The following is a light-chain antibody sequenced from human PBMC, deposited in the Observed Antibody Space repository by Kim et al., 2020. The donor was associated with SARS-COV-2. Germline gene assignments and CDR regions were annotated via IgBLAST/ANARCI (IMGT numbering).Light chain of an antibody. CDR2: DIT. CDR3: SSYPSSDSLV. Sequence: GHSVTTSCSGTSGDIGPYNYVSWYQQHPGNAPKLIIFDITNRPSGVPHRFSGSNSGNTASLTISGLQADDEADYYCSSYPSSDSLVFGPGTKVTVL. J-gene: IGLJ1*01. V-gene: IGLV2-14*04. CDR1: SGDIGPYNY.